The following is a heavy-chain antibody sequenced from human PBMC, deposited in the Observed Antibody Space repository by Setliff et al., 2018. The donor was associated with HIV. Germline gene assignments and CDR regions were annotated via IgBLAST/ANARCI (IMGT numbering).Heavy chain of an antibody. CDR2: ISAYNGNT. D-gene: IGHD3-3*01. CDR3: ARGYYNFWSGYYDSRFPNPIDAFDI. Sequence: ASVKVSCKASGYTFTSFGISWVRQAPGQGLEWMGRISAYNGNTDHAQRLQGRVTMTTDTSTRTAYMELRSLRSYDTAVYYCARGYYNFWSGYYDSRFPNPIDAFDIWGQGTMVTVS. V-gene: IGHV1-18*01. CDR1: GYTFTSFG. J-gene: IGHJ3*02.